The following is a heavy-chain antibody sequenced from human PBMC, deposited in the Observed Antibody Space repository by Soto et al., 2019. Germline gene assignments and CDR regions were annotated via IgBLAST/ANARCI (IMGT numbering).Heavy chain of an antibody. J-gene: IGHJ6*02. CDR1: GFTFSSYS. CDR3: ARDPLYYYGMDV. V-gene: IGHV3-21*01. CDR2: ISSSSSYI. Sequence: EVQLVESGGGLVKPGGSLRLSCAASGFTFSSYSMNWVRQAPGKGLEWVSSISSSSSYIYYADSVKGLFTISRDNAKNSLYLQMNSLRAEDTAVYYCARDPLYYYGMDVWGQGTTDTVS.